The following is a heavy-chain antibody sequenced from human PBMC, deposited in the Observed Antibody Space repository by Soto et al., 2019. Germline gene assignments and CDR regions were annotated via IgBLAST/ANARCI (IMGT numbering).Heavy chain of an antibody. V-gene: IGHV1-69*04. CDR3: ARERLPEEGESSSWYEYWFDP. CDR1: GGTFSSYT. Sequence: SVKVSCKASGGTFSSYTISWVRQAPGQGLEWMGRITPILGIANYAQKFQGRVTITADKSTSTAYMELSSLRSEDTAVYYCARERLPEEGESSSWYEYWFDPWGQGTLVTVSS. CDR2: ITPILGIA. J-gene: IGHJ5*02. D-gene: IGHD6-13*01.